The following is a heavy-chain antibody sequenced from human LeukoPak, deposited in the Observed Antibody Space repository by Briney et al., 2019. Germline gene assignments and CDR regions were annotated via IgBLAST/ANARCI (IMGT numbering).Heavy chain of an antibody. D-gene: IGHD4-17*01. J-gene: IGHJ4*02. CDR1: GFTFSNHA. CDR3: AKGDYGDHERFDY. V-gene: IGHV3-23*01. CDR2: LSGSGGST. Sequence: GGSLRLSCAASGFTFSNHAMSWVRQAPGKGLEWVSILSGSGGSTYYADSVQGRVTISRDNSENTLYLQMNSLRAEDTAVYYCAKGDYGDHERFDYWGRGTLVTVSS.